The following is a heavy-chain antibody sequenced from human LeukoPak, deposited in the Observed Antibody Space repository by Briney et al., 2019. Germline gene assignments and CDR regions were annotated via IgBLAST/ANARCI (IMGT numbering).Heavy chain of an antibody. V-gene: IGHV3-23*01. CDR1: GFTFSSYS. CDR2: ISGSGGST. D-gene: IGHD3-22*01. J-gene: IGHJ3*02. Sequence: GGPLRLSCAASGFTFSSYSMNWVRQAPGKGLEWVSAISGSGGSTYYADSVKGRFTISRDNSKNTLYLQMNSLRAEDTAVYYCAKADYDTGAFDIWGQGTMVTVSS. CDR3: AKADYDTGAFDI.